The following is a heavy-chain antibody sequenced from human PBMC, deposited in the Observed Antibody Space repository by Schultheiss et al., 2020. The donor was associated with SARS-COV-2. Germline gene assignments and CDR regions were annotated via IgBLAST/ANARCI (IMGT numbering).Heavy chain of an antibody. Sequence: SQTLSLTCTVSGGSISSYYWSWIRQPAGKGLEWIGRIYTSGSTNYNPSLKSRVTMSVDTSKNQFSLKLSSVTAADTAVYYCARDPASIAARPPNYYYYGMDVWGQGTTVTVSS. J-gene: IGHJ6*02. CDR3: ARDPASIAARPPNYYYYGMDV. CDR2: IYTSGST. D-gene: IGHD6-6*01. V-gene: IGHV4-4*07. CDR1: GGSISSYY.